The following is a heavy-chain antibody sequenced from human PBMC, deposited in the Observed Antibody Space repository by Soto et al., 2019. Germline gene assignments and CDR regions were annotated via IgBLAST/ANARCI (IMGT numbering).Heavy chain of an antibody. V-gene: IGHV4-59*05. CDR2: IYYSGST. CDR3: ARHISYYYYGMDV. D-gene: IGHD1-20*01. J-gene: IGHJ6*02. CDR1: GGSISSYY. Sequence: SETLSLTCTVSGGSISSYYWSWIRQPPGKGLEWIGSIYYSGSTYYNPSLKSRITISVDTSKNQFSLKLSSVTAADTAVYYCARHISYYYYGMDVWGQGTTVTVSS.